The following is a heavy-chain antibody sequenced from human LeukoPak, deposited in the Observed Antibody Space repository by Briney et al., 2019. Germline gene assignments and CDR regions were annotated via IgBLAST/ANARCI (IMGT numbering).Heavy chain of an antibody. D-gene: IGHD2-15*01. V-gene: IGHV3-23*01. Sequence: PGGSLRLACAASGFTFSSYAMSWVRQAPGKGLEWVSAISGHGGSTYYADSVKGRFTISRDNSKNTLYLQMNSLRAEDTAVYYCANDYGCSGGSCLFDYWGQGTLVTVSS. CDR3: ANDYGCSGGSCLFDY. J-gene: IGHJ4*02. CDR1: GFTFSSYA. CDR2: ISGHGGST.